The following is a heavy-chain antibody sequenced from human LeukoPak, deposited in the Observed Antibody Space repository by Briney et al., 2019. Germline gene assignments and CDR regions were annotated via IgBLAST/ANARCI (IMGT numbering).Heavy chain of an antibody. Sequence: PGGSLRLSCAASGFTFSSYAMHWVRQAPGKGLEWVAVISSDGSNAFYADSVKGRFTISRDNSKNTLYLQMSSLRAEDTAVYYGAREVGNSYFDYWGEGTLVTVSS. V-gene: IGHV3-30*04. CDR2: ISSDGSNA. CDR3: AREVGNSYFDY. J-gene: IGHJ4*02. CDR1: GFTFSSYA. D-gene: IGHD4-23*01.